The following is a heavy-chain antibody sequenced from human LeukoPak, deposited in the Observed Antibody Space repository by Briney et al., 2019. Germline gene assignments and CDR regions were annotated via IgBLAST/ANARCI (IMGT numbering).Heavy chain of an antibody. CDR2: IYNSWST. V-gene: IGHV4-39*01. J-gene: IGHJ4*02. CDR3: AGNITSLIPAGYFDY. Sequence: PSETLSLTCTVSGGSIGSGRYYWAWIRQPPGKGLEWIGSIYNSWSTSYNPSLKSRVAMSVDTSKNQFSLRLSSVTAADTAVYYCAGNITSLIPAGYFDYWGQGTLVAVSS. D-gene: IGHD2-2*01. CDR1: GGSIGSGRYY.